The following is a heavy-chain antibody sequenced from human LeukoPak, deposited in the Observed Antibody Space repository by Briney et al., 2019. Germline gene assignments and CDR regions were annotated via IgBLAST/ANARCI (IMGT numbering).Heavy chain of an antibody. CDR3: ARERGYSYAYFDY. Sequence: GGSLRLSCVASGFTFSSHAMRWVRQAPGKGLESISAIGGSGGTTYYADSVQSRFTISRDNSKDTLYLQMNSLRAEDTAVYFCARERGYSYAYFDYWGQGTLVTVSS. CDR2: IGGSGGTT. J-gene: IGHJ4*02. D-gene: IGHD5-18*01. CDR1: GFTFSSHA. V-gene: IGHV3-23*01.